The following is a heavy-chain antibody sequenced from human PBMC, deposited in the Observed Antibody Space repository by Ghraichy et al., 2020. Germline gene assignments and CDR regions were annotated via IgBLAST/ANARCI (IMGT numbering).Heavy chain of an antibody. CDR1: GFTFDDYT. J-gene: IGHJ1*01. CDR3: AKPGLYCGGDCYASAAVYFQH. Sequence: GGSLRLSCAASGFTFDDYTMHWVRQAPGKGLEWVSLISWDGGSTYYADSVKGRFTISRDNSKNSLYLQMNSLRTEDTALYYCAKPGLYCGGDCYASAAVYFQHWGQGTLVTVSS. D-gene: IGHD2-21*02. V-gene: IGHV3-43*01. CDR2: ISWDGGST.